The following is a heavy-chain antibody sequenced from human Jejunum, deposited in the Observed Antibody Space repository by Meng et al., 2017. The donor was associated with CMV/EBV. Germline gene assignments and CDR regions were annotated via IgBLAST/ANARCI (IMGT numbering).Heavy chain of an antibody. CDR3: AKVKSTYHYDSTTYYPNPLFDY. D-gene: IGHD2/OR15-2a*01. CDR1: Y. Sequence: YLRWVRQAPGQGLEWMGWINPNSGDTNYAQKFQGRVTMTRDTSISTAYMELSRLRSDDTAVYYCAKVKSTYHYDSTTYYPNPLFDYWGQGTLVTVSS. CDR2: INPNSGDT. V-gene: IGHV1-2*02. J-gene: IGHJ4*02.